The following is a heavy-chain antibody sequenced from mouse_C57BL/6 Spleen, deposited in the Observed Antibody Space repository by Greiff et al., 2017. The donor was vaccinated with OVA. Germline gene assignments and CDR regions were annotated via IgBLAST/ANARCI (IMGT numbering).Heavy chain of an antibody. V-gene: IGHV1-5*01. J-gene: IGHJ3*01. D-gene: IGHD1-1*01. CDR3: TRRNYYGSSYPFAY. CDR2: IYPGNSDT. CDR1: GYTFTSYW. Sequence: VQLQQSGTVLARPGASVKMSCKTSGYTFTSYWMHWVKQRPGQGLAWIGAIYPGNSDTSYNQKFKGKAKLTAVTSASTAYMELSSLTNEDSAVYYCTRRNYYGSSYPFAYWGQGTLVTVSA.